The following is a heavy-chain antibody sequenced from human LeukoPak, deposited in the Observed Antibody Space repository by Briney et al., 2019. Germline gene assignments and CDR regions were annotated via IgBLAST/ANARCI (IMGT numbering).Heavy chain of an antibody. CDR1: GYTFTGYY. J-gene: IGHJ6*03. CDR3: ARDWYCSSTSCYGLRYYYYYMDV. D-gene: IGHD2-2*01. V-gene: IGHV1-2*02. Sequence: ASVKVSCTASGYTFTGYYMHWVRQAPGQGLEWMGWINPNSGGTNYAQKFQGRVTMTRDTSISTAYMELSRLRSDDTAVYYCARDWYCSSTSCYGLRYYYYYMDVWGKGTTVTVSS. CDR2: INPNSGGT.